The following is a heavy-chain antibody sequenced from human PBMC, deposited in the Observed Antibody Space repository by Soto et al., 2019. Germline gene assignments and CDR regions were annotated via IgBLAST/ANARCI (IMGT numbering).Heavy chain of an antibody. J-gene: IGHJ4*02. CDR1: GFSFSSYA. CDR2: INPSGGAT. Sequence: PGGSLRLSCAASGFSFSSYAMRWVRQAPGKGLEWVSAINPSGGATYYADSVKGRFAMSRDNSKNTVYLQMNSLTADDTAVYYCAKVMATYYFDFWGQGTLVTVSS. V-gene: IGHV3-23*01. CDR3: AKVMATYYFDF.